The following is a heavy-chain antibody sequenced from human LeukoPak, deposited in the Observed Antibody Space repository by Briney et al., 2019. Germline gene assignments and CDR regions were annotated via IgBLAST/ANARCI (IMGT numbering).Heavy chain of an antibody. CDR3: ARDWVRFLEAFDI. J-gene: IGHJ3*02. V-gene: IGHV3-7*01. D-gene: IGHD3-3*01. CDR1: GFTFSSYW. CDR2: IKQDGSEK. Sequence: GSLRLSCAASGFTFSSYWMSWVRQAPGKGLEWVANIKQDGSEKYYVDSVKGRFTISRDNAKNSLYLQMNSLRAENTAVYYCARDWVRFLEAFDIWGQGTMVTVSS.